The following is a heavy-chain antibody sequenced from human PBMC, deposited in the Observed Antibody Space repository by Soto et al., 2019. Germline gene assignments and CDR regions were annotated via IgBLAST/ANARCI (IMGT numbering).Heavy chain of an antibody. D-gene: IGHD2-2*01. CDR2: ISAYNGNT. CDR3: ARGGRCSSTSCYDLRGFDP. CDR1: GYTFTSYA. Sequence: ASVKVSCKASGYTFTSYAMHWVRQAPGQRLEWMGWISAYNGNTNYAQKLQGRVTMTTDTSTSTAYMELRSLRSDDTAVYYCARGGRCSSTSCYDLRGFDPWGQGTLVTVSS. J-gene: IGHJ5*02. V-gene: IGHV1-18*01.